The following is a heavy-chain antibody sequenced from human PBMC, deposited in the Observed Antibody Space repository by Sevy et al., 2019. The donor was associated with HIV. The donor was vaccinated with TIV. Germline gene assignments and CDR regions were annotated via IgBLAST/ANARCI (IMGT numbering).Heavy chain of an antibody. CDR2: IYYSGST. Sequence: SETLSLTCTVSGGSISSYYWSWIRQPPGKGLEWIGYIYYSGSTNYNPSLKSRVTISVDTSKNQFSLKLSSVTAADTAVYYCAILPLGYCSGGSCYQDAFDIWCQGTMVTVSS. CDR3: AILPLGYCSGGSCYQDAFDI. D-gene: IGHD2-15*01. CDR1: GGSISSYY. V-gene: IGHV4-59*01. J-gene: IGHJ3*02.